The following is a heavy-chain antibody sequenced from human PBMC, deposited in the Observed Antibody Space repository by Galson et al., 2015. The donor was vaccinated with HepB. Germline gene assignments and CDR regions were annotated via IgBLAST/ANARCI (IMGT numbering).Heavy chain of an antibody. J-gene: IGHJ4*02. D-gene: IGHD1-26*01. Sequence: SVKVSCKASGYTFTSYYMHWVRRAPGQGLEWMGIINPSGGSTSYAQKFQGRVTMTRDTSTSTVYMELSSLRSEDTAVYYCALRSFYPWELSEGDYWGQGTLVTVSS. CDR3: ALRSFYPWELSEGDY. V-gene: IGHV1-46*01. CDR1: GYTFTSYY. CDR2: INPSGGST.